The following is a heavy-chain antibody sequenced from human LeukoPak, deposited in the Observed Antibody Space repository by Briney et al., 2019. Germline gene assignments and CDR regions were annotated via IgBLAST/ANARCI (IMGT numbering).Heavy chain of an antibody. CDR1: GFTFSSYA. D-gene: IGHD2-15*01. V-gene: IGHV3-23*01. CDR2: ISGSGGST. Sequence: PGGSLRLSCAASGFTFSSYAMSWVRQAPGKGLEWVSAISGSGGSTYYADSVKGRFTISRDNSKNTLYLQMNSLRAEDTAVYYCAKDVRYCSGGSSCWVYYYGMDVWGQGTTVTVSS. J-gene: IGHJ6*02. CDR3: AKDVRYCSGGSSCWVYYYGMDV.